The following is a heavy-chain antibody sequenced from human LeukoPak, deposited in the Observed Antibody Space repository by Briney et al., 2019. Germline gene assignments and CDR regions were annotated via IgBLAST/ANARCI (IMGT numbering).Heavy chain of an antibody. Sequence: GGSLRLSCAASGFTFDDYAMHWVSQAPGKGLEWVSLISGDGGSTYYADSVKGRFTISRDNSKNSLYLQMNSLRTEDTALYYCAKDFHGAANYYDSSGLTSLPDYWGQGTLVTVSS. J-gene: IGHJ4*02. V-gene: IGHV3-43*02. CDR1: GFTFDDYA. D-gene: IGHD3-22*01. CDR2: ISGDGGST. CDR3: AKDFHGAANYYDSSGLTSLPDY.